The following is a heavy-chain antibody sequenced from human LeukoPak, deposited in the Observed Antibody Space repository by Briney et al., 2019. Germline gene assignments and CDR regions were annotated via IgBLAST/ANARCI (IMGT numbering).Heavy chain of an antibody. Sequence: PGGSLRLSCAASGFSFKDTGMHWVRQAPGKGPEWLTIIWYDGSTKYYAASVKGRFTVSRDNSKNRLYLQMNSLRAEDTAVYYCAKGVDYCSGGSCPADYWGPGTLVTVSS. CDR1: GFSFKDTG. D-gene: IGHD2-15*01. CDR3: AKGVDYCSGGSCPADY. J-gene: IGHJ4*02. CDR2: IWYDGSTK. V-gene: IGHV3-30*02.